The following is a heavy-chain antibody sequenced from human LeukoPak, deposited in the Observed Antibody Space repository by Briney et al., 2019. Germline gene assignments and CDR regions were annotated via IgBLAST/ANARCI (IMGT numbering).Heavy chain of an antibody. CDR3: AGSDTTGYSPREWDYWYFDL. J-gene: IGHJ2*01. Sequence: QPGGSLRLSCAASGFTFTNYWMSWVRQAPGKGLEWVANIKQDGSEKVYVDSVKGRFTISRDNAKNSVYLQMNSLRAEDTAVYYCAGSDTTGYSPREWDYWYFDLWGRGTLVTVSS. D-gene: IGHD3-9*01. V-gene: IGHV3-7*01. CDR1: GFTFTNYW. CDR2: IKQDGSEK.